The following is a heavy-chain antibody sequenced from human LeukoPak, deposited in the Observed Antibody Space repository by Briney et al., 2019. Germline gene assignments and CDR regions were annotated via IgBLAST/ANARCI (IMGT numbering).Heavy chain of an antibody. V-gene: IGHV3-30*04. CDR1: GFTFSSYA. Sequence: GRSLRLSCAASGFTFSSYAMHWVRQAPGKGLEWVAVISYDGSNKYYADSVKGRFTISRDNSKNTLYLQMNSLRAEDTVVYYCARGGELERRLFNFDYWGQGTLVTVSS. J-gene: IGHJ4*02. CDR2: ISYDGSNK. D-gene: IGHD1-1*01. CDR3: ARGGELERRLFNFDY.